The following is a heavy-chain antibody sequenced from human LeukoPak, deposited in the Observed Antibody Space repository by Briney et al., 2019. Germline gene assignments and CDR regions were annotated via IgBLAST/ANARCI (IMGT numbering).Heavy chain of an antibody. CDR2: ISSSSSTI. CDR1: GFTFSDYY. J-gene: IGHJ4*02. CDR3: ARVGPYSSSSPYFDY. D-gene: IGHD6-6*01. Sequence: GGSLRLSCAASGFTFSDYYMSWIRQAPGKGLEWVSYISSSSSTIYYADSVKGRFTISRDNAKNSLYLQMNSLRAEDTAVYYCARVGPYSSSSPYFDYWGQGTLVTVSS. V-gene: IGHV3-11*04.